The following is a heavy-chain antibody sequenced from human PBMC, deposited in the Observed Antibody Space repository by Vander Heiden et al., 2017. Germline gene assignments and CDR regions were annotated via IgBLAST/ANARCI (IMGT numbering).Heavy chain of an antibody. Sequence: QVQLVESGGGVVQPGRSLRLSCAASGFTFSSYGMHWVRQAPGKGLEWVAVIWYDGSNKYYADSVKGRFTISGDNSKNTLYLQMNSLRAEDTAVYYCARARSGSGWYYIDYWGQGTLVTVSS. J-gene: IGHJ4*02. CDR1: GFTFSSYG. D-gene: IGHD6-19*01. CDR2: IWYDGSNK. CDR3: ARARSGSGWYYIDY. V-gene: IGHV3-33*01.